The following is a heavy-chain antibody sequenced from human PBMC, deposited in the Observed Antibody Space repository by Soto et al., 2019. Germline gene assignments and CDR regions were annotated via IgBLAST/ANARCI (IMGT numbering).Heavy chain of an antibody. Sequence: EVQLVESGGGLVQPGGSLRLSCAASGFTFSTYDFHWVRQATGKGLEWVSGIGTVNDIYYAGSVKGRFTLSRENAKNSLYLQMNSLRAEDSAVYYCASGSSGLEYWGQGTLVTVSS. D-gene: IGHD3-22*01. J-gene: IGHJ4*02. CDR3: ASGSSGLEY. V-gene: IGHV3-13*01. CDR2: IGTVNDI. CDR1: GFTFSTYD.